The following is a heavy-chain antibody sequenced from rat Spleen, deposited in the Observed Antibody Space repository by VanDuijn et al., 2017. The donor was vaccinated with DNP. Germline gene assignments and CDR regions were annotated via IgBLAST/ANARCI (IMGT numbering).Heavy chain of an antibody. CDR3: ARDHRTILRVLDY. CDR1: GFTFSDYN. V-gene: IGHV5-7*01. Sequence: EVQLVESGGGLVQPGRSLKLSCAASGFTFSDYNMAWVRQAPKKGLEWVAYISYDGGSAYNGDSVKGRFTISRDNAKNTLYLQMNSLRSEDKATYYCARDHRTILRVLDYWGQGVMVTVSS. J-gene: IGHJ2*01. D-gene: IGHD1-7*01. CDR2: ISYDGGSA.